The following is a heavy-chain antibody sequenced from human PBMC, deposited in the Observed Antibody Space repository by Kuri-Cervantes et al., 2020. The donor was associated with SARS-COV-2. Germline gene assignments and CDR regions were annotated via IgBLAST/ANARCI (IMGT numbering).Heavy chain of an antibody. CDR2: ISYDGSNK. CDR3: ARDRYCSSNSCYYYGMDV. J-gene: IGHJ6*02. Sequence: GESLKISCAASGFTFISYAMHWVRQAPGKGLEWVAVISYDGSNKYFAESVKGRFTISRDNSKNTLYLQMSSLRAEDTAMYYCARDRYCSSNSCYYYGMDVWGQGTTVTVSS. V-gene: IGHV3-30-3*01. D-gene: IGHD2-2*01. CDR1: GFTFISYA.